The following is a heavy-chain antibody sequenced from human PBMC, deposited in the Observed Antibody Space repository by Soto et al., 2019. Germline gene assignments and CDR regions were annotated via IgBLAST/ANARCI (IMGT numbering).Heavy chain of an antibody. Sequence: SETLSLTCTVSGGSISSYYWSWIRQPPGKGLEWIGYIYYSGSTNYNPSLKSRVTISVDTSKNQFSLKLSSVTAADTAVYYCARESIAAAGEDYFDYWGQGTLXXVSS. CDR1: GGSISSYY. J-gene: IGHJ4*02. D-gene: IGHD6-13*01. V-gene: IGHV4-59*01. CDR3: ARESIAAAGEDYFDY. CDR2: IYYSGST.